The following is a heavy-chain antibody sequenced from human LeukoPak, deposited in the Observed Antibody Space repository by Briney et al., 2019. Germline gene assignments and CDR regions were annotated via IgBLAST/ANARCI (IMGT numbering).Heavy chain of an antibody. Sequence: ASVKVSCKATGGAFSSYAISWVRQAPGPGQEWMGGVFPIFGTGNYAKTFQGRVTITSDESTSTPYMELGSLRADDMVVYYCAQRGQWQGTFDHWGQGTLVTVSS. V-gene: IGHV1-69*13. D-gene: IGHD6-19*01. J-gene: IGHJ4*02. CDR1: GGAFSSYA. CDR3: AQRGQWQGTFDH. CDR2: VFPIFGTG.